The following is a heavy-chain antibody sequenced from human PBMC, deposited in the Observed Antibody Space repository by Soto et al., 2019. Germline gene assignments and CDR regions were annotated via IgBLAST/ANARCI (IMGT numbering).Heavy chain of an antibody. V-gene: IGHV3-15*07. Sequence: EVQMVESGGGLVKPGGSLRLSCAVSGFSFRDAWMNWVRQAPGKGLEWVGRIKCRAAGGAIDYAAPVKGRFTISRDDSEDTLCLQINSLKTEDTAMYYCTTDGSFGGVVVAFHLWGQGTMLSVSS. CDR1: GFSFRDAW. CDR2: IKCRAAGGAI. J-gene: IGHJ3*01. D-gene: IGHD3-10*01. CDR3: TTDGSFGGVVVAFHL.